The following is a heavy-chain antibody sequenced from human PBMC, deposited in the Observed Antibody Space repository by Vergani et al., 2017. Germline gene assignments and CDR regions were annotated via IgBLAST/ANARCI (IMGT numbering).Heavy chain of an antibody. V-gene: IGHV3-21*01. Sequence: EVDLVESGGGLAQPGGSLRLSCEASGITFWKFGMHWVRQGPGKGLEWVSSISSSSSYIYYADSVKGRFTISRDNAKNSLYLQMNSLRAEDTAVYYCARVSGRGWGQGTLVTVSS. D-gene: IGHD6-25*01. CDR2: ISSSSSYI. CDR3: ARVSGRG. CDR1: GITFWKFG. J-gene: IGHJ4*02.